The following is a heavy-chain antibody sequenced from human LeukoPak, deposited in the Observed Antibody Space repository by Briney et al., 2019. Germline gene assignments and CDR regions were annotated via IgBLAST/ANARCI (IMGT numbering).Heavy chain of an antibody. CDR2: IYPGDSDT. Sequence: GESLPISCQGSGYSFTSYWIGWVRQLPGKGLEWMGIIYPGDSDTRYSPSFQGQVTISADKSISTAYLQWSSLKASDTAMYYCAKSSGYYIGWFDPWGQGTLVTVSS. CDR1: GYSFTSYW. V-gene: IGHV5-51*01. J-gene: IGHJ5*02. CDR3: AKSSGYYIGWFDP. D-gene: IGHD3-22*01.